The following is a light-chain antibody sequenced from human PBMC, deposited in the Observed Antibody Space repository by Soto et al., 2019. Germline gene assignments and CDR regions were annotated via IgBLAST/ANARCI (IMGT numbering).Light chain of an antibody. CDR3: SSYAGNINVL. J-gene: IGLJ2*01. CDR1: SSDVGGYSS. V-gene: IGLV2-8*01. Sequence: QSVLTQPPSASGSPGQSVTISCTGTSSDVGGYSSVSWYQQHPGKAPKVMIYEVSKRPSGVPDRFSGSKSGNTASLTVSGLQPEDEADYYCSSYAGNINVLFGVGTTLTVL. CDR2: EVS.